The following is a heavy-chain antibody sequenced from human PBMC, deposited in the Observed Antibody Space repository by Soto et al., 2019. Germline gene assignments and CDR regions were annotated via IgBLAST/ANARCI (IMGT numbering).Heavy chain of an antibody. CDR3: ARDPGITIFGVVIMWFDP. J-gene: IGHJ5*02. Sequence: ASVKVSCKASGYTFTSYGISWVRQAPGQGLEWMGWISAYNGNKNYAQKLQGRVTMTTDTSTSTAKIELRSLRSDDTAVYYCARDPGITIFGVVIMWFDPWGRGTLVTVSS. CDR1: GYTFTSYG. V-gene: IGHV1-18*01. CDR2: ISAYNGNK. D-gene: IGHD3-3*01.